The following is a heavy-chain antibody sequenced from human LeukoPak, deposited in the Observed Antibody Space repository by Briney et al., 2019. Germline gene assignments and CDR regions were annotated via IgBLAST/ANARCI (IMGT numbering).Heavy chain of an antibody. CDR1: GFTFSSYS. Sequence: GGSLRLSCAASGFTFSSYSINWVRQAPGRGLECVSSISSTSRYIYYADSVKGRFTISRDNAKNSLYLQMNSLGAEDTAVYYCARERDDSSGSFDYWGQGTLVTVSS. CDR3: ARERDDSSGSFDY. CDR2: ISSTSRYI. J-gene: IGHJ4*02. V-gene: IGHV3-21*06. D-gene: IGHD3-22*01.